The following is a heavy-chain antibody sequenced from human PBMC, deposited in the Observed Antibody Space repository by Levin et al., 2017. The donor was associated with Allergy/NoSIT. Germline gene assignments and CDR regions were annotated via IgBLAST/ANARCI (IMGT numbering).Heavy chain of an antibody. V-gene: IGHV4-39*07. CDR2: IYYSGST. CDR1: GGSISSSSYY. J-gene: IGHJ6*02. CDR3: ARARGKYYYGSGHYYGMDV. D-gene: IGHD3-10*01. Sequence: PSETLSLTCTVSGGSISSSSYYWGWIRQPPGKGLEWIGSIYYSGSTYYNPSLKSRVTISVDTSKNQFSLKLSSVTAADTAVYYCARARGKYYYGSGHYYGMDVWGQGTTVTVSS.